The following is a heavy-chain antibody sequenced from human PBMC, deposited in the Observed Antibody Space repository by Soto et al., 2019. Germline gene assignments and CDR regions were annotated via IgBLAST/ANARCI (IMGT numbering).Heavy chain of an antibody. D-gene: IGHD3-10*01. CDR3: ARERVPSYIHHTWFDS. CDR2: NYYIGST. V-gene: IGHV4-30-4*01. CDR1: GGSISSGDYY. J-gene: IGHJ5*01. Sequence: QVQLQESGPGLVRPSQTLSLTCTVSGGSISSGDYYWSWLRQSPGKGLEWIGYNYYIGSTYYNPTLNSPVIISIDTSKNQFSLKLSSVTAADTAVYYCARERVPSYIHHTWFDSWGQGTLVTVSA.